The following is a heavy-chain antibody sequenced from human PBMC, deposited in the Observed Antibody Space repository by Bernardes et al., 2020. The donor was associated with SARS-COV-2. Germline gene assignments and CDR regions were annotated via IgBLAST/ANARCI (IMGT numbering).Heavy chain of an antibody. Sequence: ASVKVSCKASGYTFTDYYIHWVRQAPGQGLEWMGWINPNTGGTKYAQKFLDRVTMTRDTSIRTAYMELSGLRSDDTAVYYCAKDSGVVAGAPFKRFDPWGQGALVTVSS. D-gene: IGHD3-10*01. CDR1: GYTFTDYY. J-gene: IGHJ5*02. CDR3: AKDSGVVAGAPFKRFDP. CDR2: INPNTGGT. V-gene: IGHV1-2*02.